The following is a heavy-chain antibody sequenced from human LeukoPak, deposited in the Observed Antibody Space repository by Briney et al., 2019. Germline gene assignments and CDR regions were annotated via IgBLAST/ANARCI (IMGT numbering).Heavy chain of an antibody. J-gene: IGHJ5*02. CDR3: ARDGSQLWLNWFDP. D-gene: IGHD5-18*01. CDR1: GGSISGYS. Sequence: SETLSLTCTVSGGSISGYSWSWIRQPAGKGLEWIGRINTSGSTNYNPSLKSRVTISVDTSKNQFSLKLSSVTAADTAVYYCARDGSQLWLNWFDPWGQGTLVTVSS. CDR2: INTSGST. V-gene: IGHV4-4*07.